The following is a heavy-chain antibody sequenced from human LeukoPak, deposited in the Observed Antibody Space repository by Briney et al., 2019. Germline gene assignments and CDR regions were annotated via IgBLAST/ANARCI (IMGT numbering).Heavy chain of an antibody. D-gene: IGHD3-10*01. Sequence: SGGSLRLSCAASGFPFDEHAMHWVRQGPGKGLEWVSGISYSSETIGYVDSVKGRFTISRDNVRKSLYLQMNSLRIEDTALYYCAKDRGGGSQLGDAYDVWGQGTMVSVSA. CDR1: GFPFDEHA. CDR2: ISYSSETI. CDR3: AKDRGGGSQLGDAYDV. V-gene: IGHV3-9*01. J-gene: IGHJ3*01.